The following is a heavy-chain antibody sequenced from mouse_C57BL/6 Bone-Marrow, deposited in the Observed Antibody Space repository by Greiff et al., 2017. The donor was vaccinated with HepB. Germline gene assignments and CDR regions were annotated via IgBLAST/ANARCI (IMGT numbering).Heavy chain of an antibody. CDR2: ISSGSSTI. D-gene: IGHD1-1*01. J-gene: IGHJ4*01. CDR1: GFTFSDYG. V-gene: IGHV5-17*01. CDR3: AKHYYGSSYGGYAMDY. Sequence: EVKVVESGGGLVKPGGSLKLSCAASGFTFSDYGMHWVRQAPEKGLEWVAYISSGSSTIYYADTVKGRFTISRDNAKNTLFLQMTSLRSEDTAMYYCAKHYYGSSYGGYAMDYWGQGTSVTVSS.